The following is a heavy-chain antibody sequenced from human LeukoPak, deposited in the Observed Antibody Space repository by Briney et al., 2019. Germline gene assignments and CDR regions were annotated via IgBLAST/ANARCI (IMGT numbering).Heavy chain of an antibody. Sequence: SQTLSLTCTVSAGSVSSGGYYWSWIRQHPGKGLEWIGSIYYSGSTYYNPSLKSRVTISVDTSKNQFSLKMTSVTAADTAVYFCARRNLGGYEFDVCGQGRMVTVSS. CDR1: AGSVSSGGYY. CDR3: ARRNLGGYEFDV. J-gene: IGHJ3*01. CDR2: IYYSGST. V-gene: IGHV4-30-2*03. D-gene: IGHD5-12*01.